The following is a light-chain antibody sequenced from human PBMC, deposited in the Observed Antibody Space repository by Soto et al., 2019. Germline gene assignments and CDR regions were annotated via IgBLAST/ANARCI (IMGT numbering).Light chain of an antibody. V-gene: IGLV2-14*01. Sequence: QSVLTQPASVSGSPGQSITISCTGTSSDVGGYNYLSWYHQHPGKAPRVMIYEVSNRPSGVSNRFSGSKSGNTASLTISGLQAEDEADYFCSSYTTSGTPVFGGGTQLTVL. CDR1: SSDVGGYNY. J-gene: IGLJ3*02. CDR2: EVS. CDR3: SSYTTSGTPV.